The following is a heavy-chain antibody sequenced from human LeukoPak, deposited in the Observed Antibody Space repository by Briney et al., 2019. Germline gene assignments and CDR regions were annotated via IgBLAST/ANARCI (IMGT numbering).Heavy chain of an antibody. CDR3: ARPGIAARPDYFDY. CDR1: GGSLSGYY. V-gene: IGHV4-34*01. J-gene: IGHJ4*02. D-gene: IGHD6-6*01. CDR2: INHSGGT. Sequence: SETLSLTCAVYGGSLSGYYWSWIRQPPGKGLEWIGEINHSGGTNYNPSLKSRVTISVDTSKNQFSLKLSSVTAADTAVYYCARPGIAARPDYFDYWGQGTLVTVSS.